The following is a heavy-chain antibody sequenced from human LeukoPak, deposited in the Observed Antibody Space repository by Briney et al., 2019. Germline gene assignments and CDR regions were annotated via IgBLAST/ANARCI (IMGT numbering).Heavy chain of an antibody. Sequence: PGGSLRLSCAASGFTFDDYTMHWVRQAPGKGLEWVSLISWDGGSTYYADSVKGRFTISRDNSKNSLYLQMNSLRTEDTALYYCAKDIASSGRNGGIDYWGQGTLVTVSS. J-gene: IGHJ4*01. CDR3: AKDIASSGRNGGIDY. CDR2: ISWDGGST. V-gene: IGHV3-43*01. CDR1: GFTFDDYT. D-gene: IGHD6-19*01.